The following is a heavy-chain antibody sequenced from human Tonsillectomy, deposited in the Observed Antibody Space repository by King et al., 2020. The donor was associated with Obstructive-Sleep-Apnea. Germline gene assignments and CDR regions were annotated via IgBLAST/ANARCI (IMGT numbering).Heavy chain of an antibody. J-gene: IGHJ3*02. CDR3: AKELRTGSGAAFDI. Sequence: EQLVQSGGGLVEPGGSLRLSCAASGFNFSDYYLTWIRQAPGRGLDGISHISERGNIIFYVDSVRGRFTISRDNAKNSLHLQMNSLSVEDTAVYYCAKELRTGSGAAFDIWGQGTLVTVAS. D-gene: IGHD3-10*01. CDR2: ISERGNII. V-gene: IGHV3-11*01. CDR1: GFNFSDYY.